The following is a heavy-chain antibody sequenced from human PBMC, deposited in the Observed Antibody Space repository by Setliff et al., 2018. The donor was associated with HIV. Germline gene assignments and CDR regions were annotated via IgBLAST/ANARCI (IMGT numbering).Heavy chain of an antibody. D-gene: IGHD7-27*01. V-gene: IGHV4-31*03. Sequence: SETLSLTCTVSGASISSGGYYWNWIRQLPGKGLEWIGYILDSGSTYYNPSLRGRLSMSIDTSANQFSVELTSVTAADTALYFCARVPNWGSAPFAYDVWGLGTMVTGSS. CDR1: GASISSGGYY. CDR3: ARVPNWGSAPFAYDV. CDR2: ILDSGST. J-gene: IGHJ3*01.